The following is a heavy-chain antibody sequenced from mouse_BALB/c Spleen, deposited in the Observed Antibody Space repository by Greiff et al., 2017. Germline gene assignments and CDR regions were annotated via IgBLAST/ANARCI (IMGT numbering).Heavy chain of an antibody. D-gene: IGHD2-2*01. V-gene: IGHV5-6-5*01. Sequence: EVQGVESGGGLVKPGGSLKLSCAASGFTFSSYAMSWVRQTPEKRLEWVASISSGGSTYYPDSVKGRFTISRDNARNILYLQMSSLRSEDTAMYYCARDGYDAWFAYWGQGTLVTVSA. CDR1: GFTFSSYA. CDR3: ARDGYDAWFAY. J-gene: IGHJ3*01. CDR2: ISSGGST.